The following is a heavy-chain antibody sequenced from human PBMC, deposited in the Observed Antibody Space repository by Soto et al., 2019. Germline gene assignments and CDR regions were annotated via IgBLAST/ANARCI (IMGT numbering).Heavy chain of an antibody. CDR3: ARGLSSGGGGWFDP. V-gene: IGHV1-8*01. D-gene: IGHD2-15*01. CDR2: MNPNSGHT. CDR1: GYTFTNYD. Sequence: QVQLVQSGAEVKKPGASVKVSCKASGYTFTNYDINWVRQATGQGLEWMGWMNPNSGHTGYVQKFQGRVTMTRNTSIITAYMVLSSLRSDDTGVYYCARGLSSGGGGWFDPWGQGTVVTVSS. J-gene: IGHJ5*02.